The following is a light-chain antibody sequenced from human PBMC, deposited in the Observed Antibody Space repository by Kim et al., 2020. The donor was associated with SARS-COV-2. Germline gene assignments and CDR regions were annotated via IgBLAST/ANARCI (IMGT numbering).Light chain of an antibody. V-gene: IGKV3-15*01. Sequence: VSPGERATLSCRASQSISSNLAWYQQKPGQAPRLLIFGASSRATGIPVRFSGNGSGTEFALTISSLQSEDFAVYYCQQYNDWPWTFGQGTKVDIK. CDR1: QSISSN. CDR3: QQYNDWPWT. CDR2: GAS. J-gene: IGKJ1*01.